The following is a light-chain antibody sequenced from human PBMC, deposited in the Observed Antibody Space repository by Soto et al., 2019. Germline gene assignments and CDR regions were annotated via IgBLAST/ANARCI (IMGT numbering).Light chain of an antibody. CDR2: DAS. J-gene: IGKJ3*01. V-gene: IGKV3-11*01. CDR3: QQRGNLPPT. CDR1: QSIGSF. Sequence: EIVLTQSPATLSLSPGERATLSCRASQSIGSFLAWYQQKPGQPPRLLIYDASNRATGIPGRFSGSGSGTDFTLTISSREPEDFAFYYCQQRGNLPPTCGPGTKVNIK.